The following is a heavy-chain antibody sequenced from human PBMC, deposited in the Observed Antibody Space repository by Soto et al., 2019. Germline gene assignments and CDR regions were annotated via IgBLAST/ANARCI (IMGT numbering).Heavy chain of an antibody. CDR3: ARGSYYYDSSGYYHY. CDR2: ISHSGTT. CDR1: GGSISGSNW. J-gene: IGHJ4*02. Sequence: PSETLSLTCAVSGGSISGSNWWSWVRQPPGKGLEWIGEISHSGTTNYNPSLKSRVTISVDESKNRFSLKLNSVTAADTAVYYCARGSYYYDSSGYYHYWGQGTLVTVSS. D-gene: IGHD3-22*01. V-gene: IGHV4-4*02.